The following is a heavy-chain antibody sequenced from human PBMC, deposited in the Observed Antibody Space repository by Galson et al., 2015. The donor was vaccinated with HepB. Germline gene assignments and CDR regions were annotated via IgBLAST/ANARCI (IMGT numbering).Heavy chain of an antibody. J-gene: IGHJ5*02. V-gene: IGHV1-3*01. D-gene: IGHD3-16*01. Sequence: SVKVSCKASGYTFTTHAFHWVRRAPGQRLEWVAWINAGNGNTQYSQKFQGRVTISTDTSASTVYMQLSSLRSEDTAFYYCTRGGGRHGDWFDPWGQGTLVTVSS. CDR3: TRGGGRHGDWFDP. CDR1: GYTFTTHA. CDR2: INAGNGNT.